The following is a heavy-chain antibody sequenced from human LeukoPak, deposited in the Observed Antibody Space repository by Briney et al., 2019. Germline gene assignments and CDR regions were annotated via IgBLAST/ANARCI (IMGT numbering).Heavy chain of an antibody. CDR1: GFTFSDYG. J-gene: IGHJ4*02. Sequence: GGSLRLSCAASGFTFSDYGMHWVRQAPGKGLEWVAVIWYDGSNKYYADSVKGRFTISRDNSKNTLYLQMNSLRAEDTAVYYCARDPPGIQLWFVFDYWGQGTLVTVSS. V-gene: IGHV3-33*01. D-gene: IGHD5-18*01. CDR2: IWYDGSNK. CDR3: ARDPPGIQLWFVFDY.